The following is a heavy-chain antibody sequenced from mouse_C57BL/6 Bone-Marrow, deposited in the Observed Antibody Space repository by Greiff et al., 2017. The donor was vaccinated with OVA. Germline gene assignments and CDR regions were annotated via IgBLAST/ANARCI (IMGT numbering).Heavy chain of an antibody. D-gene: IGHD1-1*01. V-gene: IGHV1-9*01. CDR3: ASWSPDGSSPRCYFDG. CDR1: GYTFTGYW. J-gene: IGHJ1*03. CDR2: ILPGSGST. Sequence: QVQLKESGAGLMKPGASVKLSCKATGYTFTGYWIEWVKQRPGHGLEWIGEILPGSGSTNYNEKFKGKATFTADTSSNTAYMQLSSLTTEDSAIYYCASWSPDGSSPRCYFDGWGTGTTVTVSS.